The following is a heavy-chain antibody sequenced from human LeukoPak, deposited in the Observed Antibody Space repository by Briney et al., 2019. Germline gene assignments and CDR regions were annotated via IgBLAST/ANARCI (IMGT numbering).Heavy chain of an antibody. D-gene: IGHD6-19*01. CDR3: AREGVPGTTDY. V-gene: IGHV3-64*01. J-gene: IGHJ4*02. CDR1: GFIFSSYS. Sequence: GGSLRLSCAASGFIFSSYSMHWVRQAPGKGLESVSAISSNGGSTYYANSVRGRFTISRDNSKNTLYLQMGSLRAEDLAVYYCAREGVPGTTDYWGQGALVTVSS. CDR2: ISSNGGST.